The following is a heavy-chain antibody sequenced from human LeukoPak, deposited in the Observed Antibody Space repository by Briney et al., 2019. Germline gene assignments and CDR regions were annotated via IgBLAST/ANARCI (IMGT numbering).Heavy chain of an antibody. CDR3: ARDYGGNSVYYYYMDI. CDR2: ISSSSSYI. V-gene: IGHV3-21*01. J-gene: IGHJ6*03. D-gene: IGHD4-23*01. Sequence: GGSLRLSCAASGFTISSYGMNWVRQAPGKGLEWVSSISSSSSYIYYADSVKGRFTISRDNAKNSLYLQMNSLRAEDTAVYYCARDYGGNSVYYYYMDIWGKGTTVTVSS. CDR1: GFTISSYG.